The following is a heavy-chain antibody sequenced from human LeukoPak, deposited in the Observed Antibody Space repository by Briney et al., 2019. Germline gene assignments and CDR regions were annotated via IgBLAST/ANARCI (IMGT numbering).Heavy chain of an antibody. Sequence: SVKVSCKASGGTFSSYAISWLRQAPGQGLEWMGGIIPIFGTANYAQKFQGRVTITTDESTSTAYMELSSLRSEDTAVYYCARGKWELLRVLFDYWGQGTLVTVSS. CDR2: IIPIFGTA. CDR3: ARGKWELLRVLFDY. J-gene: IGHJ4*02. CDR1: GGTFSSYA. V-gene: IGHV1-69*05. D-gene: IGHD1-26*01.